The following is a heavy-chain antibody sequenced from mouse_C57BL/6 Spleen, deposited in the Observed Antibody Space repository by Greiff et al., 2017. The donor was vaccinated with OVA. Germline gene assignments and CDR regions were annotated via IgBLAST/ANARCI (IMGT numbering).Heavy chain of an antibody. CDR2: IYPGSGNT. CDR3: ARSKNYSNPFAY. CDR1: GYTFTDYY. J-gene: IGHJ3*01. D-gene: IGHD2-5*01. V-gene: IGHV1-76*01. Sequence: VQLVESGAELVRPGASVKLSCKASGYTFTDYYINWVKQRPGQGLEWIARIYPGSGNTYYNEKFKGKATLTAEKSSSTAYMQLSSLTSEDSAVYFCARSKNYSNPFAYWGQGTLVTVSA.